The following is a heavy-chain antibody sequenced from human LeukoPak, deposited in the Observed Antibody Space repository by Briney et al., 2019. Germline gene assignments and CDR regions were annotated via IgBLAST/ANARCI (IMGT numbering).Heavy chain of an antibody. CDR2: ISAYNGNT. V-gene: IGHV1-18*04. J-gene: IGHJ4*02. CDR1: GYTFTDYS. Sequence: ASVKVSCKASGYTFTDYSMHWVRQAPGQGLEWMGWISAYNGNTNYAQKLQGRATMTTDTSTSTAYMELRSLRSDDTAVYYCARDKGYSGYDRDGDYWGQGTLVTVSS. CDR3: ARDKGYSGYDRDGDY. D-gene: IGHD5-12*01.